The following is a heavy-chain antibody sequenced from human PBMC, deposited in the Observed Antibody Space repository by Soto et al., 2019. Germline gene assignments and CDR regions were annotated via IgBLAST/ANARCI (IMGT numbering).Heavy chain of an antibody. CDR2: IYYSGST. CDR3: ARDRVPAANYYYYGMDV. CDR1: GGSISSGGYY. Sequence: SETLSLTCTVSGGSISSGGYYWSWIRQHPGKGLEWIGYIYYSGSTYYNPSLKSRVTVSVDTSKNQFSLKLSSVTAADTAVYYCARDRVPAANYYYYGMDVWGQGTTVTVSS. V-gene: IGHV4-31*03. D-gene: IGHD2-2*01. J-gene: IGHJ6*02.